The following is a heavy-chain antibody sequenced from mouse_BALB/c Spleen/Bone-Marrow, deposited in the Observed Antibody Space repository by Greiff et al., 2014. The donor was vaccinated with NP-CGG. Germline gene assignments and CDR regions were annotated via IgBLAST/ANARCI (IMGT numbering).Heavy chain of an antibody. CDR3: ARSYYGNYYAMDY. Sequence: VQLMESGPELVRPGVSVKISCKGSGYTFTDYAMHWVKQSHAKSLEWIGVISTYPGNTNYNQKFKGKATMTVDKSSSTAYMELARLTSEDSAIYYCARSYYGNYYAMDYWGQGTSVTVSS. J-gene: IGHJ4*01. CDR1: GYTFTDYA. D-gene: IGHD2-10*01. CDR2: ISTYPGNT. V-gene: IGHV1-67*01.